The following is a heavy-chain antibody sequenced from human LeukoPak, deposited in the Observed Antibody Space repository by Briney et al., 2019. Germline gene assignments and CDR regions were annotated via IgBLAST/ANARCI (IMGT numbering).Heavy chain of an antibody. J-gene: IGHJ1*01. V-gene: IGHV3-7*01. CDR3: ARVVTSGSYYFPPIEYFQH. CDR2: INQDGSEK. D-gene: IGHD1-26*01. CDR1: GFTFSSYW. Sequence: GGSLRLSCAASGFTFSSYWMSWVRQAPGKGLEWVSNINQDGSEKYYVDSVKGRFTISRDNAKNSLYLQMNSLRAEDTAVYYCARVVTSGSYYFPPIEYFQHWGQGTLVTVSS.